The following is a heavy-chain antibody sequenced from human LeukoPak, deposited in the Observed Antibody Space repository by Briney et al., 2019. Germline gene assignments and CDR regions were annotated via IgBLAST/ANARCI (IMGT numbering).Heavy chain of an antibody. J-gene: IGHJ5*02. CDR1: GFTFSSYA. Sequence: GGSLRLSCAASGFTFSSYAMSWVRQAPGKGLEWVSAISGGGSTFYADSVQGRFSISRDTSKNTLYLQMSSLRADDTAVYYCAKDGYFVPNWFDPWGQGTLVTVSS. CDR3: AKDGYFVPNWFDP. D-gene: IGHD3-9*01. V-gene: IGHV3-23*01. CDR2: ISGGGST.